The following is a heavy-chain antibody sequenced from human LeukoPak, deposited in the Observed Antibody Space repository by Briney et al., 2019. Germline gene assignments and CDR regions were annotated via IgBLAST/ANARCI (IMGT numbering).Heavy chain of an antibody. CDR2: IYHSGST. Sequence: PSQTLSLTCTVSGYSISSGYYWGWIRQPPGKGLEWIGSIYHSGSTYYNPSLKSRVTISVDTSKNQFSLKLSSVTAADTAVYYCARDPRGYDILTGYTTRWFDPWGQGTLVTVSS. CDR3: ARDPRGYDILTGYTTRWFDP. J-gene: IGHJ5*02. D-gene: IGHD3-9*01. V-gene: IGHV4-38-2*02. CDR1: GYSISSGYY.